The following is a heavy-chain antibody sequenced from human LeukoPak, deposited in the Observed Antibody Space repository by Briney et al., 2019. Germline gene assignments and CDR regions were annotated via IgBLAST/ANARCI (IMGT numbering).Heavy chain of an antibody. Sequence: GGSLRLSCAASGFTFSSYAMNWVRQAPGKGLEWVSSISSSSSYIYYADSVKGRFTISRDNAKNSLYLQMNSLRAEDTAVYYCARDNSILEPAAFDIWGQGTMVTVSS. CDR2: ISSSSSYI. J-gene: IGHJ3*02. CDR3: ARDNSILEPAAFDI. V-gene: IGHV3-21*01. D-gene: IGHD1-1*01. CDR1: GFTFSSYA.